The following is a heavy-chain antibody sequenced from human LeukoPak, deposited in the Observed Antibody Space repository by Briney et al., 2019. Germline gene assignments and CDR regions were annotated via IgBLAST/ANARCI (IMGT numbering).Heavy chain of an antibody. CDR2: IYHSGST. CDR3: SRVGGDYFYFDY. J-gene: IGHJ4*02. Sequence: PSETLSLTCAVSGGSISSGGYSWSWIRQPPGKGLEWIGYIYHSGSTYYNPSLKSRVTISVDRSKNQFSLKLSSVTAADTAVYYCSRVGGDYFYFDYWGQGTLVTVSS. CDR1: GGSISSGGYS. V-gene: IGHV4-30-2*01. D-gene: IGHD4-17*01.